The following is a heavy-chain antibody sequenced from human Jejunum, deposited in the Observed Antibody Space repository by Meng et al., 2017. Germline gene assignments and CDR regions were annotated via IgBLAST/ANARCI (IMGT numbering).Heavy chain of an antibody. D-gene: IGHD6-19*01. J-gene: IGHJ4*02. CDR1: GASISSGNW. Sequence: LRSAVPWRVLPSGTLSLTCAVPGASISSGNWWSWVRQPPGKGLEWIGEMYQSGTTNYNPSLKSRVTILLDTSKNQLSLELTSVTAADTAVYYCARHISVTGTRGFDYWGQGTLVTVSS. CDR3: ARHISVTGTRGFDY. CDR2: MYQSGTT. V-gene: IGHV4-4*02.